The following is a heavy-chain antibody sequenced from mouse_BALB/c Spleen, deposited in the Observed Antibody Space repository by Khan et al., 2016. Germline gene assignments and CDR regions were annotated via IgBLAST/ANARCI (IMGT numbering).Heavy chain of an antibody. CDR3: ARLGYYGTMDY. J-gene: IGHJ4*01. Sequence: EVKLLESGGGLVQPGGSLKLSCAASGFDFSRYWMSWVRQAPGKGLEWMGEINPDSSTINYTPSLKDKFIISRDNAKNTLYLQMSKVRSEDTALYYCARLGYYGTMDYWGQGTSVTGSS. CDR1: GFDFSRYW. D-gene: IGHD1-1*01. V-gene: IGHV4-1*02. CDR2: INPDSSTI.